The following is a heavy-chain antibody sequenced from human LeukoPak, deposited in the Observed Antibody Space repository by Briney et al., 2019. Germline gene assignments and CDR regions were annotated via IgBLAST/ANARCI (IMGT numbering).Heavy chain of an antibody. V-gene: IGHV4-30-4*08. CDR2: ISYSGST. CDR3: ARHSVAAAGTFDY. Sequence: PPQTLSLTCTVSGGSISSGGYYWNWIRQLPGKGLEWTGHISYSGSTNYNPSLKSRITISVDTSKNQFSLKLSSATAADTAVYYCARHSVAAAGTFDYWGQGTLVTVSS. J-gene: IGHJ4*02. D-gene: IGHD6-13*01. CDR1: GGSISSGGYY.